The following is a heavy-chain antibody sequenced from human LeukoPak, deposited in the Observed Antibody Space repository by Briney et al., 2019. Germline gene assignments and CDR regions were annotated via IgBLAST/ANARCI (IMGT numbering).Heavy chain of an antibody. J-gene: IGHJ6*03. CDR3: ARGGSSYYYYYYMDV. Sequence: ASVKVSCKASGYTFTGYYMHWVRQAPGQGLEWMGWMNPNSGNTGYAQKFQGRVTMTRNTSISTAYMELSSLRSEDTAVYYCARGGSSYYYYYYMDVWGKGTTVTVSS. CDR1: GYTFTGYY. V-gene: IGHV1-8*02. D-gene: IGHD1-26*01. CDR2: MNPNSGNT.